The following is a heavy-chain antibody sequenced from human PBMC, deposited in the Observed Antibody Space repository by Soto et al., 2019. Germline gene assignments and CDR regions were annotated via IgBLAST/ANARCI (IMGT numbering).Heavy chain of an antibody. CDR2: IYYSGST. V-gene: IGHV4-59*01. Sequence: SETLSLTCTVSGGSISSYYWSWIRQPPGKGLEWIGYIYYSGSTNYNPSLKSRVTISVDTSKNQFSLKLSSVTAADTAVYYCARYYDYIADYWGQGTLVTVSS. D-gene: IGHD3-16*01. J-gene: IGHJ4*02. CDR3: ARYYDYIADY. CDR1: GGSISSYY.